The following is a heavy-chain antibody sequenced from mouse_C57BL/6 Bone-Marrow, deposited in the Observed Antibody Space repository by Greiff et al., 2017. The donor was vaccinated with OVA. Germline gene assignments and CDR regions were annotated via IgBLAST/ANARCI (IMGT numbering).Heavy chain of an antibody. V-gene: IGHV1-62-2*01. CDR2: FYPGSGSI. J-gene: IGHJ1*03. Sequence: QVQLKESGAELVKPGASVKLSCKASGYTFTEYTLHWVKPRSGQGLEWIGWFYPGSGSIQYNEQFKDKATLTADKSSRTVYMELSRLTSEDSAVYFCARHEEVYYYGSSWYFDGWGTGTTVTVSS. CDR3: ARHEEVYYYGSSWYFDG. CDR1: GYTFTEYT. D-gene: IGHD1-1*01.